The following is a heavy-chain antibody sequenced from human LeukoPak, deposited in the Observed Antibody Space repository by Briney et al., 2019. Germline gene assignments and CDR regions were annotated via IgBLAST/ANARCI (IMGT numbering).Heavy chain of an antibody. V-gene: IGHV4-34*01. CDR1: GGSFSGYY. J-gene: IGHJ4*02. D-gene: IGHD1-26*01. CDR3: ARDTRGGSPTPFDY. Sequence: EPSETLSLTCAVYGGSFSGYYWSWIRQPPGKGLEWIGEINHSGSTNYNPSLKSQVTISVDTSKNQFSLKLSSVTAADTAVYYCARDTRGGSPTPFDYWGQGTLVTVSS. CDR2: INHSGST.